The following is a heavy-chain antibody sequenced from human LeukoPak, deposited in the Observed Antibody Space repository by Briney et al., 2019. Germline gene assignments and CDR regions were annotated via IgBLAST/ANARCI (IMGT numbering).Heavy chain of an antibody. J-gene: IGHJ3*02. CDR3: ARDWRYYGGDGAFDI. Sequence: PSETLSLTCTVSGGSISSYYWSWIRQPAGKGLEWIGRIYTSGSTNYNPSLKSRVTMSVDTSKNQFSLKLSSVTAVDTAVYYCARDWRYYGGDGAFDIWGQGTMVTVSS. V-gene: IGHV4-4*07. D-gene: IGHD1-26*01. CDR1: GGSISSYY. CDR2: IYTSGST.